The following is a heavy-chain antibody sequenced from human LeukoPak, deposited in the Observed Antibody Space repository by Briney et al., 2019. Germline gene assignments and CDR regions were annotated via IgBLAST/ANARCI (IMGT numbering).Heavy chain of an antibody. CDR1: GFTFSSYW. J-gene: IGHJ5*02. CDR2: IKQDGSEK. D-gene: IGHD3-22*01. Sequence: GGSLRPSCAASGFTFSSYWMSWVRQAPGKGLEWVANIKQDGSEKYYVDSVKGRFTISRDNAKNTLNLQMNSLRAEDTAVYYCARDLGQYYDTSDNWFDPWGQGTLVTVSS. CDR3: ARDLGQYYDTSDNWFDP. V-gene: IGHV3-7*01.